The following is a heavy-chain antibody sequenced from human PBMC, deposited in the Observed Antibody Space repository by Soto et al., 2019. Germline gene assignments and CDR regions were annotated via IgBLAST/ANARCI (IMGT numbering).Heavy chain of an antibody. CDR3: ATEAKLLWFGESTYDY. Sequence: EVQLVESGGGLVQPGGSLRLSCAASGFTFSSYEMNWVRQAPGKGLEWVSYISSSGSTIYYADSVKGRFTISRDNAKNSLYLQMNSLRAEDTAVYYCATEAKLLWFGESTYDYWGQGTLVTVSS. CDR1: GFTFSSYE. CDR2: ISSSGSTI. V-gene: IGHV3-48*03. J-gene: IGHJ4*02. D-gene: IGHD3-10*01.